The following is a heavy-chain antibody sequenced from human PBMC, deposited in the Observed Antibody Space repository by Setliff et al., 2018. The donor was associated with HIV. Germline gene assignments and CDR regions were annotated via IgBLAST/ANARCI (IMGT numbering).Heavy chain of an antibody. CDR1: GGSMNENH. J-gene: IGHJ3*01. CDR3: ARTGYAFDL. Sequence: PSETLSFTCTVSGGSMNENHWSWIRQSPGKGLEWIAYIHTSGSTYFNPSFVSRVTISIDSSENQFSLKLRSLTAADTAVYFCARTGYAFDLWGPGTMVTVSS. V-gene: IGHV4-4*08. CDR2: IHTSGST.